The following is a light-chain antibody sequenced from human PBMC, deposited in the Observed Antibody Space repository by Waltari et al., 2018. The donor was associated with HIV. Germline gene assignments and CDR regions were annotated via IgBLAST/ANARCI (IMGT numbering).Light chain of an antibody. V-gene: IGLV1-40*01. CDR2: GNS. J-gene: IGLJ3*02. Sequence: QSVLTQPPSVSGAPGQRVTIPCTGSSSNIGAGYDVHWYQQLPGTAPKPLIYGNSNRPSGVPDRFSGSKSGTSASLAITGLQPDDETDYYCQSYDSSLSNWVFGGGTKLTVL. CDR1: SSNIGAGYD. CDR3: QSYDSSLSNWV.